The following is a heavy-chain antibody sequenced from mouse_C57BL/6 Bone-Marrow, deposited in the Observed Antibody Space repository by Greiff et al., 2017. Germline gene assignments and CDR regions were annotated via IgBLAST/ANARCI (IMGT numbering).Heavy chain of an antibody. CDR2: IHPNSGST. CDR3: ATPDYYGSSHVRWYFDV. CDR1: GYTFTRSW. V-gene: IGHV1-64*01. D-gene: IGHD1-1*01. Sequence: QVQLQQPGAELVKPGASVTLSFKASGYTFTRSWMHWVKQRPGQGLEWIGMIHPNSGSTNSNEKFKSKATLTVEQSSSTAYMQLSSRTSEDSAVYYCATPDYYGSSHVRWYFDVWGTGTTVTVSS. J-gene: IGHJ1*03.